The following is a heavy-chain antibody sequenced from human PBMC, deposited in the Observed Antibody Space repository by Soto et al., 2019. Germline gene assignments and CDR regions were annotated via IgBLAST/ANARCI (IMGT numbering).Heavy chain of an antibody. J-gene: IGHJ4*02. CDR2: INPNSGGT. CDR3: ASAAVTGTAGLDF. CDR1: GYTFSGFY. Sequence: GASVKVSCKASGYTFSGFYMNGVRQAPGQGLEWMGWINPNSGGTKSAEKFQGRVTMTRDTSISTAYMELSRLTSDDTAGYYCASAAVTGTAGLDFWGQGTLVTASS. D-gene: IGHD6-19*01. V-gene: IGHV1-2*02.